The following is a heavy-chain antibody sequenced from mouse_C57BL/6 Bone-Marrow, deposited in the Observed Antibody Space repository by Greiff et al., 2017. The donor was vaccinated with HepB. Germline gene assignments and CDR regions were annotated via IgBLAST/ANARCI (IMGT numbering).Heavy chain of an antibody. J-gene: IGHJ3*01. D-gene: IGHD2-2*01. V-gene: IGHV5-6*01. CDR2: ISSGGSYT. CDR1: GFTFSSYG. Sequence: EVQLQESGGDLVKPGGSLKLSCAASGFTFSSYGMSWVRQTPDKRLEWVATISSGGSYTNYPDSVKGRFTISGDNAKNTMYLQMSRLKSEDTAMYYCARRDGYDGTEFAYWGQGTLVTVSA. CDR3: ARRDGYDGTEFAY.